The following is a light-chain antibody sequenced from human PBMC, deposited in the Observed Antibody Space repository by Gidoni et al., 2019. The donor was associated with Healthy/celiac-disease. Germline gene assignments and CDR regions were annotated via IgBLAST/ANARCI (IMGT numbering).Light chain of an antibody. J-gene: IGKJ3*01. CDR1: QDISNY. CDR2: DAS. Sequence: DIQMTQSPSSLSASVGDRVTITCQASQDISNYLNWYQQKPGKAPKLLIYDASNLETGVPSRFSGSGSGTDFTFTISSLQPEDIATYYCQHLFTFXXXTKVDIK. CDR3: QHLFT. V-gene: IGKV1-33*01.